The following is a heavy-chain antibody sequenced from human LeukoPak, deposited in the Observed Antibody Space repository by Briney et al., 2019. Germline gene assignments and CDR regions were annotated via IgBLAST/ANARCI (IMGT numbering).Heavy chain of an antibody. CDR1: GFTFSSYS. CDR2: ISSSSSYI. Sequence: PGGSLRLSCAASGFTFSSYSMNWVRQAPGKGLEWVSSISSSSSYIYYADSVKGRFTISRDNAKKSLYLQMNSLRAEDTAVYHCARGRIVGAIYDAFDIWGQGTMVTVSS. CDR3: ARGRIVGAIYDAFDI. V-gene: IGHV3-21*01. J-gene: IGHJ3*02. D-gene: IGHD1-26*01.